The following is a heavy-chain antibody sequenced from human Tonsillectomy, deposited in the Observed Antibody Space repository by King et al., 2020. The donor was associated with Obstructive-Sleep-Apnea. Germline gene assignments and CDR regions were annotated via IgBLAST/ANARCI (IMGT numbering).Heavy chain of an antibody. D-gene: IGHD6-13*01. Sequence: QLVQSGGGVVQPGRSLRLSCAASGFTFSSYGMHWVRQAPGKGLEWVAVISYDGSNKYYADSVKGRFTISRDNSKNTLYLQMNSLRAEDTAVYYCAKDWSAAAGTGLWGQGTLVTVSS. CDR1: GFTFSSYG. CDR2: ISYDGSNK. CDR3: AKDWSAAAGTGL. J-gene: IGHJ4*02. V-gene: IGHV3-30*18.